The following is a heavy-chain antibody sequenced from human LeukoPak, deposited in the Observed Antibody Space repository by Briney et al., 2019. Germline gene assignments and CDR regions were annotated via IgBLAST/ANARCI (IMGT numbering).Heavy chain of an antibody. CDR1: GTSMTGYY. D-gene: IGHD5-24*01. CDR3: ARRSKNGYFLDS. CDR2: TFSRGAT. J-gene: IGHJ4*02. Sequence: PSETLSLTCIVSGTSMTGYYWTWIRQPPGKGMEWIGHTFSRGATTYNPSLKSRVTISVDTSRSQFSLNLSSVTAADTAVYSCARRSKNGYFLDSWGQGILVTVSS. V-gene: IGHV4-4*09.